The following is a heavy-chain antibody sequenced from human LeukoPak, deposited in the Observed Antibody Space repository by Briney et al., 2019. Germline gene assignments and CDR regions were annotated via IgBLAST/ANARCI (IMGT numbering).Heavy chain of an antibody. Sequence: GGSLRLSCAASGFTFSSYGMHWVRQAPGKGLEWVAVIWYDGSNKYYADSVKGRFTISRDNSKNTLYLQMNSLRAEDTAVYYCARSGYTYYDFWSGSSRLDYWGQGTLVTVSS. D-gene: IGHD3-3*01. CDR1: GFTFSSYG. J-gene: IGHJ4*02. V-gene: IGHV3-33*01. CDR3: ARSGYTYYDFWSGSSRLDY. CDR2: IWYDGSNK.